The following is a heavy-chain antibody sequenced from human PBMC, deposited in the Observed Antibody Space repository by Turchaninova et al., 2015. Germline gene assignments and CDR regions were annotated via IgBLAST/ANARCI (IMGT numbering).Heavy chain of an antibody. J-gene: IGHJ4*02. CDR1: GYSFANYW. CDR3: ARLASGIAVAAVIFDH. D-gene: IGHD6-19*01. CDR2: IYTGDSDI. Sequence: EVQLVQSGAAVKKPGESLKISCKGSGYSFANYWIGWVRQMPGKGLGWVGIIYTGDSDIRYCQSLQGQVTISADVSIRTAYLQWSSLKASDNAMYFCARLASGIAVAAVIFDHWGQGTLVTVSS. V-gene: IGHV5-51*01.